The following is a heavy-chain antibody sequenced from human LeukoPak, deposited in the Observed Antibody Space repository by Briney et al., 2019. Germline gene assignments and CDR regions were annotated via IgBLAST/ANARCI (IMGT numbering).Heavy chain of an antibody. V-gene: IGHV3-7*01. J-gene: IGHJ4*02. CDR3: VGWGLSNY. D-gene: IGHD3-16*01. CDR1: GLSFSTNW. CDR2: INPDGSEK. Sequence: HPGGSLRLSCAASGLSFSTNWMSWVRQAPGKGLEWGAHINPDGSEKYYVDSVKGRFSISRDNAKNSLYLQMNTLAVEDTAVYYCVGWGLSNYWGQGALVTVSS.